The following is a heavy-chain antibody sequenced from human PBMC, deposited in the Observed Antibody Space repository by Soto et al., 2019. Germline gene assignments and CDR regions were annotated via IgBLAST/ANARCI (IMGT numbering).Heavy chain of an antibody. J-gene: IGHJ4*02. D-gene: IGHD2-2*01. CDR2: IYPADSDT. V-gene: IGHV5-51*01. CDR3: ARVAITTSTHFDY. CDR1: GYRFTSYW. Sequence: EVQLVQSGAEVRKPGESLRISCKGSGYRFTSYWIGWVRQMPGKGLEWMGIIYPADSDTRYSPSLQGQVTISVDKSISTAYLQWSSLKASDSAIYYCARVAITTSTHFDYWGQGTLVTVPS.